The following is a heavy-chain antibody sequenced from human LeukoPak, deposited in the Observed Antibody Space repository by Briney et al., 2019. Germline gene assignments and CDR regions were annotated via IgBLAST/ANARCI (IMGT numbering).Heavy chain of an antibody. D-gene: IGHD6-6*01. Sequence: GGSLRLSCPVSGFTFNNHAMSWLRQARANELAWVSAISDSGGDTYYADSVKGRFTISRDNFKNTLYLQMNSLRAEDTSTFQAEDGIRDSSSSAYFDYWGQGTLVTVSS. V-gene: IGHV3-23*01. J-gene: IGHJ4*02. CDR3: EDGIRDSSSSAYFDY. CDR1: GFTFNNHA. CDR2: ISDSGGDT.